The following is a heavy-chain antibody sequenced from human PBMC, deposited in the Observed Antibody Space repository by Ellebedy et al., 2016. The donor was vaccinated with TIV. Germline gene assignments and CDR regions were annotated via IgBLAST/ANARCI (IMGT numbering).Heavy chain of an antibody. Sequence: GESLKISCAASGFTFNSYAMHWVRQPQGKGLEWVAVISYDGTSKYYADSVKGRFTISRDNSKNRLYLQVNSLRGEDTAIYYCAKTHPVVRSLEWLLLADYWGQGTLVTVSS. CDR1: GFTFNSYA. CDR2: ISYDGTSK. CDR3: AKTHPVVRSLEWLLLADY. D-gene: IGHD3-3*01. V-gene: IGHV3-30-3*02. J-gene: IGHJ4*02.